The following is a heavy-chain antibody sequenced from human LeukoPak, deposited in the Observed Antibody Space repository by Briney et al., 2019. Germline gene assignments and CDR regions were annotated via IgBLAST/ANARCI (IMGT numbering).Heavy chain of an antibody. J-gene: IGHJ4*02. V-gene: IGHV1-24*01. CDR1: GYTLTELS. CDR2: FDPEDGET. Sequence: ASVKVSCKVSGYTLTELSMHWVRQAPGKGLEWMGGFDPEDGETIYAQKFQGRVTITADESTSTAYMELSSLRSEDTAVYYCARTVRGRGYSNYVGYWGQGTLVTVSS. D-gene: IGHD4-11*01. CDR3: ARTVRGRGYSNYVGY.